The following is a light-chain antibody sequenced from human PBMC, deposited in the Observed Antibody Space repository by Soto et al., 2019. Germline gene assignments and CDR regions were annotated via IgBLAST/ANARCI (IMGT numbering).Light chain of an antibody. CDR3: SSYAGSNNFV. CDR2: TNI. J-gene: IGLJ1*01. V-gene: IGLV1-40*01. CDR1: SSNIGAGSD. Sequence: QSVLTQPPSVSGAPGQRVTVSCTGSSSNIGAGSDVHWYQQLPGTAPKLLIYTNINRPPGVPDRFSGSKSGTSASLAITGLQAEDEADYYCSSYAGSNNFVFGSGTKLTVL.